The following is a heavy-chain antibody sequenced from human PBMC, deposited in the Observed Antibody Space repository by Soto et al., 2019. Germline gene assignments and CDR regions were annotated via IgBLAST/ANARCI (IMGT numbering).Heavy chain of an antibody. V-gene: IGHV3-23*01. CDR1: GFTFSSYA. J-gene: IGHJ5*02. CDR2: ISGSGGST. CDR3: AKDQLAVAGLNWFDP. D-gene: IGHD6-19*01. Sequence: EVQLLESGGGLVQPGGSLRLSCAASGFTFSSYAMSWVRQAPGKGLEWVSVISGSGGSTYYADSVKGRFTISRDNSKNTRYRQMNSLRAEDTAVYYCAKDQLAVAGLNWFDPWGQGTLVTVSS.